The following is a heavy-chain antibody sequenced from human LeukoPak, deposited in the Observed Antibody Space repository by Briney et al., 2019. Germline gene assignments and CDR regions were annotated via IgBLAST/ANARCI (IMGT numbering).Heavy chain of an antibody. CDR1: GFTFSSYA. Sequence: GGSLRLSCAASGFTFSSYAMSWVRQAPGKGLEWDSAISGSGGSTYYADSVKGRFTISRDNSKNTLYLQMNSLRAEDTAVYYCAKSIVVVPAASLYYFDYWGQGTLVTVSS. CDR3: AKSIVVVPAASLYYFDY. J-gene: IGHJ4*02. D-gene: IGHD2-2*01. V-gene: IGHV3-23*01. CDR2: ISGSGGST.